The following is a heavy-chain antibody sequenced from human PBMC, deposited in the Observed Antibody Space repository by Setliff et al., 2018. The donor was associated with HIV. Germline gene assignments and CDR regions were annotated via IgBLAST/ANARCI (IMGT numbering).Heavy chain of an antibody. Sequence: ASVKVSCKASGYTFINYDINWVRQATGQGLEWLGWMDPSSAATGYAQKFQGRVTLTRDTSINTAYMELSSLTSDDTAVYYCARGVGAAGDYWGQGTQVTVSS. D-gene: IGHD1-26*01. CDR1: GYTFINYD. CDR2: MDPSSAAT. V-gene: IGHV1-8*01. J-gene: IGHJ4*02. CDR3: ARGVGAAGDY.